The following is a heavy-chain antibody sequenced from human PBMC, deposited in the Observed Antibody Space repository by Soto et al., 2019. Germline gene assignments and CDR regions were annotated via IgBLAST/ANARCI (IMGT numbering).Heavy chain of an antibody. Sequence: PSETLSLTCTVSGGSISSSTYYWGWIRQAPGTGLEWIGSIYYSGNTHYNPSLKSRVTISVDTSKNQFSLKLSSVTAADTAVYYCARLPYSNYRPFPVVYYMDVWGKGTTVTVSS. D-gene: IGHD4-4*01. CDR2: IYYSGNT. J-gene: IGHJ6*03. CDR3: ARLPYSNYRPFPVVYYMDV. V-gene: IGHV4-39*07. CDR1: GGSISSSTYY.